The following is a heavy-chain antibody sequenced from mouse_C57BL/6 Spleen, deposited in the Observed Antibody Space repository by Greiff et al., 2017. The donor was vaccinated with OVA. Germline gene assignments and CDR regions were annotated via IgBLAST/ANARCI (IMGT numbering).Heavy chain of an antibody. J-gene: IGHJ3*01. V-gene: IGHV1-64*01. CDR3: ARLGDYDPWFAY. CDR1: GYTFTSYW. CDR2: IHPNSGST. Sequence: QLQQPGAELVKPGASVKLSCKASGYTFTSYWMHWVKQRPGQGLEWIGMIHPNSGSTNYNEKFKSKATLTVDKSSSTAYMQLSSLTSEDSAVYYCARLGDYDPWFAYWGQGTLVTVSA. D-gene: IGHD2-4*01.